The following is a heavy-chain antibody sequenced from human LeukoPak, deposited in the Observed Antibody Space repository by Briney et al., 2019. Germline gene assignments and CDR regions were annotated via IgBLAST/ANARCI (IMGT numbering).Heavy chain of an antibody. Sequence: GGSLRLSCSASGFTFSSFSMFWVRQAPGKGLEWLSYISSTSRNIYYADSVKGRFTVSRDNAKNSLYLQMNSLRAEDTALYHCARVLRLERPYYYYYMDVWGKGTTVTISS. D-gene: IGHD1-1*01. CDR2: ISSTSRNI. J-gene: IGHJ6*03. CDR3: ARVLRLERPYYYYYMDV. V-gene: IGHV3-48*04. CDR1: GFTFSSFS.